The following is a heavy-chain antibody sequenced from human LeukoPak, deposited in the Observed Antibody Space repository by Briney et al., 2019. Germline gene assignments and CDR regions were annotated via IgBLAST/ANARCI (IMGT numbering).Heavy chain of an antibody. Sequence: GGSLRLSCAASGFIFSSYGMHWVRQAPDKGLEWVAFIRYDGSRKYYADSVKGRFTISRDNSKNTLYLQMNSLRAEDTAVYYCARDKITSYYYYMDVWGKGTTVTISS. CDR1: GFIFSSYG. V-gene: IGHV3-30*02. J-gene: IGHJ6*03. CDR3: ARDKITSYYYYMDV. CDR2: IRYDGSRK. D-gene: IGHD3-10*01.